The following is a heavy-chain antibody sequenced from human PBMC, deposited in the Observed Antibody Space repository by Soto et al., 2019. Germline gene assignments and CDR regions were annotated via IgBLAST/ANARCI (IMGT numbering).Heavy chain of an antibody. J-gene: IGHJ1*01. CDR2: ISGSGGST. V-gene: IGHV3-23*01. CDR3: AKVYSSGWFEYFQH. D-gene: IGHD6-19*01. Sequence: EVQLLESGGGLVQPGGSLRLSCAASGFTFSSYAMSWVRQAPGKGLEWVSAISGSGGSTYYADSVKGRFTISRDNSKNTLYLQMNSLRSEDTAVYYFAKVYSSGWFEYFQHWGLGTLVTASS. CDR1: GFTFSSYA.